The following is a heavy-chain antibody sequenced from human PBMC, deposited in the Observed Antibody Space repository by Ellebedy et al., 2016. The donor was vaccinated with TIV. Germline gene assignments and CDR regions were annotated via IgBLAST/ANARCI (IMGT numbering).Heavy chain of an antibody. Sequence: ASVKVSCKASGGTFSSYAISWVRQAPGQGLEWMGWINPNSGGTNYAQKFQGRVTMTRDTSISTAYMELSRLRSDDTAVYYCARVGWYYYGSGSPGDWFDPWGQGTLVTVSS. V-gene: IGHV1-2*02. D-gene: IGHD3-10*01. J-gene: IGHJ5*02. CDR3: ARVGWYYYGSGSPGDWFDP. CDR2: INPNSGGT. CDR1: GGTFSSYA.